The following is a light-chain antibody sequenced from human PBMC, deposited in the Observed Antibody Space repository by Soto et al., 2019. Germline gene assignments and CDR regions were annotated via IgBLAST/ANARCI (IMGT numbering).Light chain of an antibody. V-gene: IGLV2-14*01. J-gene: IGLJ1*01. CDR3: SSSTSRSTDV. CDR2: EVS. Sequence: QSALTQPASVSGSPGQSLTISCTGTSSDVGGYNYVSWYQQHPGKAPNLMIYEVSRRPSGVSSRFSGSKSGNTASLTISGLQAEDEADYYCSSSTSRSTDVFGTGTKLTVL. CDR1: SSDVGGYNY.